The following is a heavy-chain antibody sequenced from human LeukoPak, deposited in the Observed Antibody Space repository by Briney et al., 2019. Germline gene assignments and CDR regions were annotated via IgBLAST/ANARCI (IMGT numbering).Heavy chain of an antibody. CDR3: ARGAAAGTDYFDY. V-gene: IGHV4-38-2*01. CDR1: GYSISSGYY. J-gene: IGHJ4*02. D-gene: IGHD6-13*01. Sequence: PSETLSLTCAVSGYSISSGYYWGWIWQPPGKGLEWIGSIYHSGSTYYNPSLKSRVTISVDTSKNQFSLKLSSVTAADTAVYYCARGAAAGTDYFDYWGQGTLVTVSS. CDR2: IYHSGST.